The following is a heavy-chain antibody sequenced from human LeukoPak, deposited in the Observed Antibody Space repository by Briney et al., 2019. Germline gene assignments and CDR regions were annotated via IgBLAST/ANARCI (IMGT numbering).Heavy chain of an antibody. J-gene: IGHJ4*02. V-gene: IGHV1-2*02. CDR3: ARDIVVVPAAMVESDY. CDR1: GYSFTGYY. D-gene: IGHD2-2*01. Sequence: AASVKVSCKASGYSFTGYYMHWVRQAPGQGLEWMGWINPNSGGTNYAQKFQGRVTMTRDTSISTAYMELSRLRSDDTAVYYCARDIVVVPAAMVESDYWGQGTLVTVSS. CDR2: INPNSGGT.